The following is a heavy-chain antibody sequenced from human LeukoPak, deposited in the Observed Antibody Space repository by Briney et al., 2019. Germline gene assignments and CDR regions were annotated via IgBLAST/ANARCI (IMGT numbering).Heavy chain of an antibody. J-gene: IGHJ4*02. D-gene: IGHD3-22*01. CDR1: GYTFTSYG. CDR2: IIPILGIA. Sequence: SVKVSCKASGYTFTSYGISWVRQAPGQGLEWMGRIIPILGIANYAQKFQGRVTITADKSTSTAYMELSSLRSKDTAVYYCARAYYDSSGYYYWGQGTLVTVSS. V-gene: IGHV1-69*04. CDR3: ARAYYDSSGYYY.